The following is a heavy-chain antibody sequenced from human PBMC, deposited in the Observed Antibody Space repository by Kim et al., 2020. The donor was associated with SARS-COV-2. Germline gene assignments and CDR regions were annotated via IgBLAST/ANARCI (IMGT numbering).Heavy chain of an antibody. Sequence: GGSLRLSCAASGFTFSSYAMSWVRQAPGKGLEWVSVISGSGGRTYYADSVKGRFTISRDNSKNTLYLQMNSLRAEDTAVYYCAKAGPYSSSSFWYFDLWGRGTLVTVSS. CDR3: AKAGPYSSSSFWYFDL. V-gene: IGHV3-23*01. J-gene: IGHJ2*01. CDR2: ISGSGGRT. CDR1: GFTFSSYA. D-gene: IGHD6-6*01.